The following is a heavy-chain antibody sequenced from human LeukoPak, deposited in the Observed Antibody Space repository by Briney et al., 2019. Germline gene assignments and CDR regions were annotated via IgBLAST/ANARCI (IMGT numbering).Heavy chain of an antibody. Sequence: PGRSLRLSCAVSGFTFSSYGMHWVRQAPGKGLEWVAVISYDGSNKYYADSVKGRFTISRDNSKNTLYLQMNSLRAEDTAVYYCAKDQERYFDWLSILDYWGQGTLVTVSS. J-gene: IGHJ4*02. CDR3: AKDQERYFDWLSILDY. CDR2: ISYDGSNK. V-gene: IGHV3-30*18. D-gene: IGHD3-9*01. CDR1: GFTFSSYG.